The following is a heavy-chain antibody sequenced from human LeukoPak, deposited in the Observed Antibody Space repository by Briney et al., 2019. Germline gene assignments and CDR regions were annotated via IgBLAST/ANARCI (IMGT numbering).Heavy chain of an antibody. J-gene: IGHJ6*04. D-gene: IGHD3-10*02. Sequence: HPGGSLRLSCAASGFTFSSYWMNWVRQAPGKGLEWVSYISSSSDTIYYSDSVKGRFTISRDNAKNSVYLQMNSLRAEGTAVYYCAELGITMIGGVWGKGTTVTISS. V-gene: IGHV3-48*01. CDR3: AELGITMIGGV. CDR1: GFTFSSYW. CDR2: ISSSSDTI.